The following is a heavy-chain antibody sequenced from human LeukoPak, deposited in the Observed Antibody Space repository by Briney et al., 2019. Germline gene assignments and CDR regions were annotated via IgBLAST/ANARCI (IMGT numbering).Heavy chain of an antibody. CDR1: GGSFSGYY. CDR2: INHSGST. D-gene: IGHD6-19*01. Sequence: SETLSLTCAVYGGSFSGYYWSWIRQPPGKGLEWIGEINHSGSTNYNPSLKSRVTISVDKSKNQFSLKLSSVTAADTAVYYCARGSSGWYWNYFDYWGQGTLVTVSS. V-gene: IGHV4-34*01. CDR3: ARGSSGWYWNYFDY. J-gene: IGHJ4*02.